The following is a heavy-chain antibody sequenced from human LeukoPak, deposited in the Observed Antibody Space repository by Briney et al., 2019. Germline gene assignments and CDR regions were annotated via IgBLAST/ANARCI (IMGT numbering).Heavy chain of an antibody. CDR1: GYTFTSYA. V-gene: IGHV1-3*01. Sequence: GASVKVSCTASGYTFTSYAMHWVRQAPGQSLEWMGWINAGNGNTKYSQKFQGRVTITRDTSASTAYMELSSLRSEDTAVYYCARSDIVVVPAATPDNWFDPWGQGTLVTVSS. D-gene: IGHD2-2*01. J-gene: IGHJ5*02. CDR3: ARSDIVVVPAATPDNWFDP. CDR2: INAGNGNT.